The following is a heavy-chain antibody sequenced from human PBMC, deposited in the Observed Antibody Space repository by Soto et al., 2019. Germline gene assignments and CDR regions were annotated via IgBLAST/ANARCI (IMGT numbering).Heavy chain of an antibody. J-gene: IGHJ3*01. CDR2: IGGRGNSA. CDR1: GFIFTNYA. Sequence: GGSLRLSCAASGFIFTNYAMNWVRQAPGKGLEWVSVIGGRGNSAYYADSVQGRFTISRDNSKNTLSLQMSSLTADDTAIYYCVKEGRGSFDFWGRGTMVTVSS. D-gene: IGHD5-12*01. CDR3: VKEGRGSFDF. V-gene: IGHV3-23*01.